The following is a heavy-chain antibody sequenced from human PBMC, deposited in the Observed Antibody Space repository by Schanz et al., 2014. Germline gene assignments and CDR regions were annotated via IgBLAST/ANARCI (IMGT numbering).Heavy chain of an antibody. CDR2: ISPYNGNT. Sequence: QVQLVQSGAEVKKPGASVKVSCKASGYTFTSDSMHWVRQAPGQGLEWMGWISPYNGNTNYAQKLQGRVTMTADTSTSTAYMDLRSLRSEDTAVYYCATGKGDILTGRYWGQGTLVTVSS. J-gene: IGHJ4*02. CDR1: GYTFTSDS. D-gene: IGHD3-9*01. CDR3: ATGKGDILTGRY. V-gene: IGHV1-18*04.